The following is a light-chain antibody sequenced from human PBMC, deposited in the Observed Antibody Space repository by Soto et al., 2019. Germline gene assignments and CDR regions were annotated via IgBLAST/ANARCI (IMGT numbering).Light chain of an antibody. CDR1: QSIGSW. CDR3: QQYDSYSPT. CDR2: DAS. V-gene: IGKV1-5*01. Sequence: DIQMTQSPSTLSASVGDRVTITCRASQSIGSWLAWYQQKPGKAPKFLIYDASNLEAGVTSRFSGSGSGTEFTLTISSLQPDDFATYYCQQYDSYSPTFGQGTKVEIK. J-gene: IGKJ1*01.